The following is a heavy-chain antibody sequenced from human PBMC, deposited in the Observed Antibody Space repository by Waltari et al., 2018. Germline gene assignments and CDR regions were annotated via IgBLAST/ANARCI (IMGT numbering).Heavy chain of an antibody. V-gene: IGHV1-2*06. D-gene: IGHD2-2*01. J-gene: IGHJ6*02. CDR1: GYTFTGYY. Sequence: QVQLVQSGAEVKKPGASVTVSCKASGYTFTGYYMHWVRQAPGQGLEWMGRMKPNGGGTNDAKKFQGRVTMTRDTYISTAYMELSRLRSDDTAVYYWARWVPAAIGLHYYYGMDVWGQGTTVTVSS. CDR3: ARWVPAAIGLHYYYGMDV. CDR2: MKPNGGGT.